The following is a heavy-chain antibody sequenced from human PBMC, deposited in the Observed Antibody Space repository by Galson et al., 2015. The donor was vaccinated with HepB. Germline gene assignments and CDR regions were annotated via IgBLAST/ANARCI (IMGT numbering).Heavy chain of an antibody. CDR2: MNPNSGNT. J-gene: IGHJ6*03. Sequence: SVKVSCKASGYTFTSYDINWVRQATGQGLEWMGWMNPNSGNTGYAQKFQGRVTMTRNTSISTAYMELSSLRSEDTAVYYCARGGLDQLLFYYYYMDVWGKGTTVTVSS. D-gene: IGHD2-2*01. CDR1: GYTFTSYD. V-gene: IGHV1-8*01. CDR3: ARGGLDQLLFYYYYMDV.